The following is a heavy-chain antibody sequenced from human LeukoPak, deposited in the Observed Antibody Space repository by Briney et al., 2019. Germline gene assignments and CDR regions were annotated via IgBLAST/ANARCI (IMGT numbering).Heavy chain of an antibody. J-gene: IGHJ1*01. CDR2: ISAYNGNT. Sequence: ASVKVSCKASGYTFTSYGISWVRQAPGQGLEWMGWISAYNGNTNYAQKLQGRVTMTTGTSTSTAYMELRSLRSDDAAVYYCARSCSSTSCYRYFQHWGQGTLVTVSS. CDR1: GYTFTSYG. CDR3: ARSCSSTSCYRYFQH. D-gene: IGHD2-2*02. V-gene: IGHV1-18*01.